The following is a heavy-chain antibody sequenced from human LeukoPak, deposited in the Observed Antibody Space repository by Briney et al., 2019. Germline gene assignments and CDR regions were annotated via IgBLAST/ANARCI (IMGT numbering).Heavy chain of an antibody. CDR2: IWYDGSNK. D-gene: IGHD3-10*01. CDR3: AKEWFGEAYFDY. V-gene: IGHV3-30*02. CDR1: GFTFSSYG. Sequence: PGGSLRLSCAASGFTFSSYGMHWVRQAPGKGLEWVAVIWYDGSNKYYADSVKGRFTISRDNSKNTLYLQMNSLRAEDTAVYYCAKEWFGEAYFDYWGQGTLVTVSS. J-gene: IGHJ4*02.